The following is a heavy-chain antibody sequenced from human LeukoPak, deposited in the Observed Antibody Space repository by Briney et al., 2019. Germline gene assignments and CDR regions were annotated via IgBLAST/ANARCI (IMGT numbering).Heavy chain of an antibody. J-gene: IGHJ6*02. V-gene: IGHV1-69*04. Sequence: GASVKVSCKASGGTFSSYAISWVRQAPGQGLEWMGRIIPILGITNYAQKFQGRVTITADKSTSTAYMELSSLRSEDTAVYYCARSRMTTVVYISGMDVWGQGTTVTVSS. CDR1: GGTFSSYA. CDR2: IIPILGIT. D-gene: IGHD4-23*01. CDR3: ARSRMTTVVYISGMDV.